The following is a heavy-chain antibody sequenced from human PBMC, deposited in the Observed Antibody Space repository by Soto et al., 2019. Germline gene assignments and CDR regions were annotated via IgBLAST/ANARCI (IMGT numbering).Heavy chain of an antibody. Sequence: GALRLSCAASGFTLSSYGMHWVRQAPGKGLEWVAVVSYDGSIKYYADSVKGRFTISRDNSKNTLYLQMNSLRPEDTAVYYCAKDKEYISAWYYFDYWGQGTLVTVSS. D-gene: IGHD6-6*01. J-gene: IGHJ4*02. CDR1: GFTLSSYG. V-gene: IGHV3-30*18. CDR2: VSYDGSIK. CDR3: AKDKEYISAWYYFDY.